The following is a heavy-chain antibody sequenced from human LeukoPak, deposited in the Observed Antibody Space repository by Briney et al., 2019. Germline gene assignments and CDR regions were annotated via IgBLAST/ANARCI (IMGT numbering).Heavy chain of an antibody. D-gene: IGHD6-19*01. J-gene: IGHJ4*02. CDR3: ARPTREQWLVR. V-gene: IGHV1-24*01. CDR1: GYTLTELS. CDR2: FDPEDGET. Sequence: ASVKVSCKVSGYTLTELSMHWVRQAPGKGLEWMGGFDPEDGETIYAQKFQGRVTMTRDTSISTAYMELSRLRSDDTAVYYRARPTREQWLVRWGQGTLVTVSS.